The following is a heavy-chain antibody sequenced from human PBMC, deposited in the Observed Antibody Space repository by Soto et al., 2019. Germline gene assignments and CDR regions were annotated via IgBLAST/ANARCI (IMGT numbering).Heavy chain of an antibody. CDR1: GATFSSYA. V-gene: IGHV1-69*14. CDR3: VRVVAIPGYPDN. CDR2: IVPTVDTS. J-gene: IGHJ4*02. Sequence: QVQLVQSAAEVRQPASSVEDSCKTSGATFSSYAITWVRQAPGQGLEWMGGIVPTVDTSTYAQKFQGRVTITADKFTNTVYMELSSLRSDDTAVYYCVRVVAIPGYPDNWGQGTLVTVSS. D-gene: IGHD5-12*01.